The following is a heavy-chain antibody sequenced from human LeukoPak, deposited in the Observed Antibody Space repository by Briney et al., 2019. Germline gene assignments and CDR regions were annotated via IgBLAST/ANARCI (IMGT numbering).Heavy chain of an antibody. J-gene: IGHJ5*02. V-gene: IGHV3-9*03. D-gene: IGHD6-6*01. CDR2: ISWNSGSI. CDR1: GFTFDDYA. Sequence: GGSLRLSCAASGFTFDDYAMHWVRQAPGKGLEWVSGISWNSGSIGYADSVKGRFTISRGNAKNSLYLQMNSLRDEDMALYYCAKDRYSSSGSLVTWGQGTLVTVSS. CDR3: AKDRYSSSGSLVT.